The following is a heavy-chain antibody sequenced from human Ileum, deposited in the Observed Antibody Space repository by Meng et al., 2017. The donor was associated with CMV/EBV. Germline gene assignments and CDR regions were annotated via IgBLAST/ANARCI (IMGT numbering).Heavy chain of an antibody. V-gene: IGHV3-74*01. CDR2: INSDGSST. J-gene: IGHJ4*02. CDR1: GFTFSSYW. CDR3: ARFSRQWPGPFDY. D-gene: IGHD6-19*01. Sequence: ASGFTFSSYWMHWVRQAPGKGLVWVSRINSDGSSTSYADSVKGRFTISRDNAKNTLYLQMNSLRAEDTAVYYCARFSRQWPGPFDYWGQGTLVTVSS.